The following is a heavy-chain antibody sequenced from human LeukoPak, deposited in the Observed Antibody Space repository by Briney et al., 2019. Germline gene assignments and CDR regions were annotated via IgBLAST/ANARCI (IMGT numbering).Heavy chain of an antibody. CDR2: ITNSGNSK. D-gene: IGHD3-22*01. Sequence: GGSLRLSCAASEFTFSSYSMNWVRQAPGKGLEWVSYITNSGNSKSYADSVKGRFTISRDNAKNSLYLQMNSLRAEDTAVYYCARGGQKFGITMIVADYWGQGTLVTVSS. CDR1: EFTFSSYS. V-gene: IGHV3-48*04. J-gene: IGHJ4*02. CDR3: ARGGQKFGITMIVADY.